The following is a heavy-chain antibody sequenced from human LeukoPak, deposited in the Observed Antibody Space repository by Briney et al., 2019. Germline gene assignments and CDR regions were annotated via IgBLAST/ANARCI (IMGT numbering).Heavy chain of an antibody. CDR3: ARGEDYYDSSGYYGY. Sequence: GGSLRLSCAASGFTFSSYAMHWVRQAPGKGLEWVAVISYDGSSKYYADSVKGRFTISRDNSKNTLYLQMNSLRAEDTAVYYCARGEDYYDSSGYYGYWGQGTLVTVSS. D-gene: IGHD3-22*01. CDR1: GFTFSSYA. CDR2: ISYDGSSK. J-gene: IGHJ4*02. V-gene: IGHV3-30-3*01.